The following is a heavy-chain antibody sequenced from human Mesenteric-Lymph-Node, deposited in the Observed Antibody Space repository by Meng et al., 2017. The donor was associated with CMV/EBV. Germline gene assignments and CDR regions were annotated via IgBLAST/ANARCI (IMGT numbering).Heavy chain of an antibody. Sequence: SCASSGFTFSKSWMSWVRQAPGKGLEWVGRIKSKTDGGTTDYAAPVKGRFTISRDDSKNTLYLQMNSLKTEDTAVYYCTTHVAGINDYWGQGTLVTVSS. V-gene: IGHV3-15*01. J-gene: IGHJ4*02. D-gene: IGHD6-19*01. CDR2: IKSKTDGGTT. CDR3: TTHVAGINDY. CDR1: GFTFSKSW.